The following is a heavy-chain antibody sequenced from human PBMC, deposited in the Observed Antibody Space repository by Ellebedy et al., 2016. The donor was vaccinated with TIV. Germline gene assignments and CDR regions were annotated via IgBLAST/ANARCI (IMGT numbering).Heavy chain of an antibody. Sequence: GESLKISCAASGFTFSSYSMNWVRQAPGKGLVWVSRINPDGSYTNYADSVRGRFTISRDNAKNTLYLQMNSLSAEDTAVYYCVSKFSSPPDYWGQGIQVTVSS. CDR2: INPDGSYT. CDR3: VSKFSSPPDY. J-gene: IGHJ4*02. V-gene: IGHV3-74*01. CDR1: GFTFSSYS.